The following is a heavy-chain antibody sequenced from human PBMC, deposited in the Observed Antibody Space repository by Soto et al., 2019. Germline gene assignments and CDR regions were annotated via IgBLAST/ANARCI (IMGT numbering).Heavy chain of an antibody. J-gene: IGHJ5*02. V-gene: IGHV4-31*03. CDR2: IYYSGST. D-gene: IGHD5-18*01. CDR3: ARGRRANRYCYGPRGWFDP. CDR1: GGSISSGGYY. Sequence: QVQLQESGPGLVKPSQTLSLTCTVSGGSISSGGYYWSWIRQHPGKGLEWIGYIYYSGSTYYNPSLQSRVTISVVTSKNQFALKLSSVTAADTAVYYCARGRRANRYCYGPRGWFDPWGQGTLVTVSS.